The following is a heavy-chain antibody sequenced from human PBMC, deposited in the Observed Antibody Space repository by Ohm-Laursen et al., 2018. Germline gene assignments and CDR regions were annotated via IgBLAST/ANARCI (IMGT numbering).Heavy chain of an antibody. Sequence: SVKVSCNASGYTFTGYYMHWVRQAPGQGLEWMGWMNPNSGNTGYAQKFQGRVTMTRNTSISTAYMELSSLRSEDTAVYYCARVGWELLQRFDPWGQGTLVTVSS. CDR2: MNPNSGNT. V-gene: IGHV1-8*02. J-gene: IGHJ5*02. CDR1: GYTFTGYY. CDR3: ARVGWELLQRFDP. D-gene: IGHD1-26*01.